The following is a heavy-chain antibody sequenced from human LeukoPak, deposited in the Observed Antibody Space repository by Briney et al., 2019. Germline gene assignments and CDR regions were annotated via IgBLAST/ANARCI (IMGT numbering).Heavy chain of an antibody. CDR1: GFTFSSYW. CDR2: IKQDGSEK. CDR3: AKDIGFLEWLLIDY. D-gene: IGHD3-3*01. J-gene: IGHJ4*02. Sequence: PGGSLRLSCAASGFTFSSYWMSWVRQAPGKGLEWVANIKQDGSEKYYVDSVKGRFTISRDNAKNSLYLQMNSLRAEDTALYYCAKDIGFLEWLLIDYWGQGTLVTVSS. V-gene: IGHV3-7*03.